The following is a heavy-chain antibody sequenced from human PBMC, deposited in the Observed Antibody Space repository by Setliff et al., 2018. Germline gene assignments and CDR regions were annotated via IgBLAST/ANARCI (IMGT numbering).Heavy chain of an antibody. CDR1: GISISSGHY. J-gene: IGHJ3*02. Sequence: SETLSLTCGVSGISISSGHYWGWIRQPPGKGLEWIATIYHKGRTYYNPSLDSRVTISLDTSKNNFSLRLSTVTAADTAVYYCASPRRDDLDSPFDAFDIWGQGTKVTVSS. CDR3: ASPRRDDLDSPFDAFDI. V-gene: IGHV4-38-2*01. CDR2: IYHKGRT. D-gene: IGHD3-3*01.